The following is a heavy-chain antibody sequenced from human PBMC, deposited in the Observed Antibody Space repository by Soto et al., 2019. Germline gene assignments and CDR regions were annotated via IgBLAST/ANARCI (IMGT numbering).Heavy chain of an antibody. J-gene: IGHJ4*02. CDR1: GFTFSGDG. Sequence: QVQLVESGGGVVQPGRSLRLSCAASGFTFSGDGMHLVRQAPGKGLEWVAVIWYDGSNENYADTVKGRFTISRDNSKNTLYLQMNSLRDEDTAVYYCARRFSSVWSADYWGQGTLVTVSS. CDR2: IWYDGSNE. D-gene: IGHD6-19*01. CDR3: ARRFSSVWSADY. V-gene: IGHV3-33*01.